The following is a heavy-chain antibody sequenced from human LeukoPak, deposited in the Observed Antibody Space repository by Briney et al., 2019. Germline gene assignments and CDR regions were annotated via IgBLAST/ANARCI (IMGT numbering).Heavy chain of an antibody. Sequence: PGGSLRLSCAASGNYWMHWVRQAPGKGLVWVSHINSDGSWTSYADSVKGRFTISKDNAKNTVYLQMNNLRAEDTAVYYLVSFHETYWGRGTLVTVSS. CDR3: VSFHETY. V-gene: IGHV3-74*01. J-gene: IGHJ4*02. CDR2: INSDGSWT. CDR1: GNYW. D-gene: IGHD3-22*01.